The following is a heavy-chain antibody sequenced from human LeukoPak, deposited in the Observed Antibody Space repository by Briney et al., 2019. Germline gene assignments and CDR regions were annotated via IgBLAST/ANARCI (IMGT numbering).Heavy chain of an antibody. D-gene: IGHD3-22*01. CDR2: IDWDDDK. V-gene: IGHV2-70*11. J-gene: IGHJ4*02. Sequence: QSGPTRVTPNKPLKLPCPSPGFSLRISGFCLTWIRHPPGKALEWLARIDWDDDKYYSTSLQPRVSISKDTSKNQVVLTMTNMDPVDTATFYCARTRRSGSYYFFDYWGQGTLVTVSS. CDR1: GFSLRISGFC. CDR3: ARTRRSGSYYFFDY.